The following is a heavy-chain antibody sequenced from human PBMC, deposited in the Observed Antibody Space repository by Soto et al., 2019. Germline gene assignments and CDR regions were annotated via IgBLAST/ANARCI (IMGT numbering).Heavy chain of an antibody. CDR2: IHYSGVT. CDR3: ARHGSN. CDR1: GVSISNSSYY. J-gene: IGHJ4*02. Sequence: SETLSRTCTVSGVSISNSSYYWGWIRRPPGKGLEWIGTIHYSGVTYYNPSLKSRVTISVDTSKNQFSLKLTSVTAADTAVYYCARHGSNWGQGTLVTVSS. V-gene: IGHV4-39*01.